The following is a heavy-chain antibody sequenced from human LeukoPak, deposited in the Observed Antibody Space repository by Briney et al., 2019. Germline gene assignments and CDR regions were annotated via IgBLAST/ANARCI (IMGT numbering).Heavy chain of an antibody. V-gene: IGHV3-48*03. Sequence: PGWSLRLSCAASAFTFSSYEMNWVRQAPGKGLEWVSYISSGGTIYYADSVKGRFTISRNNAKNSLYLQVDSLRAEDTAVYYCARVSGKQSSSWYAFDIWGQGTMVTVSS. CDR3: ARVSGKQSSSWYAFDI. CDR2: ISSGGTI. D-gene: IGHD6-13*01. CDR1: AFTFSSYE. J-gene: IGHJ3*02.